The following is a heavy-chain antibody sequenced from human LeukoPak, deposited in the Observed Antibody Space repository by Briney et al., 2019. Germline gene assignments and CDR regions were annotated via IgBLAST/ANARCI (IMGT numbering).Heavy chain of an antibody. CDR2: IIPILGIA. CDR1: GGTLSSYA. Sequence: SVKVSCKASGGTLSSYAISWVRQAPGQGLEWMGRIIPILGIANYAQKFQGRVTITADKSTSTAYMELSSLRSEDTAVYYCARDKYNWNDEFDYWGQGTLVTVSS. V-gene: IGHV1-69*04. CDR3: ARDKYNWNDEFDY. D-gene: IGHD1-1*01. J-gene: IGHJ4*02.